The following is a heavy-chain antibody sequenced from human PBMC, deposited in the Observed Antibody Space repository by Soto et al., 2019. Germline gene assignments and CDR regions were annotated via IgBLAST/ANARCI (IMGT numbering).Heavy chain of an antibody. J-gene: IGHJ5*02. CDR3: ERDPNSNYGENWFDP. CDR2: IIPIFHKA. Sequence: QVQLVQSGAEVKKPGSSVKVSCKASGDTFSRYAISWVRQAPGQGLEWMGGIIPIFHKAKYAQKFQGRVTITADEATSTAYMELSSLRSEDTAVYYCERDPNSNYGENWFDPWGQGTLVTVSS. D-gene: IGHD1-7*01. CDR1: GDTFSRYA. V-gene: IGHV1-69*01.